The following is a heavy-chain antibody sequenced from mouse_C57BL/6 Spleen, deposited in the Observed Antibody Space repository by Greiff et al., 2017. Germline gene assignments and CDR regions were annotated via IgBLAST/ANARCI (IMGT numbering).Heavy chain of an antibody. CDR2: IYPGDGDT. D-gene: IGHD4-1*01. CDR1: GYAFSSYW. V-gene: IGHV1-80*01. Sequence: VKLVESGAELVKPGASVKISCKASGYAFSSYWMNWVKQRPGKGLEWIGQIYPGDGDTNYNGKFKGKAALTADKSSSTAYMQLSSLTSEDSAVYFCARPGTGYFDYWGQGTTLTVSS. J-gene: IGHJ2*01. CDR3: ARPGTGYFDY.